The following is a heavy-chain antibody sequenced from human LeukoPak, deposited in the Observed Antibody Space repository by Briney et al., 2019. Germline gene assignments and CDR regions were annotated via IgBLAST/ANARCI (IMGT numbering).Heavy chain of an antibody. D-gene: IGHD3-22*01. CDR3: ARLSARVVVVITTSEQLDY. J-gene: IGHJ4*02. CDR1: GFTFSSYW. V-gene: IGHV3-7*01. CDR2: IKQDGSEK. Sequence: PGGSLRLSCAASGFTFSSYWMSWVRQAPGKGLEWVANIKQDGSEKYYVDSVKGRFTISRDNAKNSLYLQMNSLRAEDTAVYYCARLSARVVVVITTSEQLDYWGQGTLVTVSS.